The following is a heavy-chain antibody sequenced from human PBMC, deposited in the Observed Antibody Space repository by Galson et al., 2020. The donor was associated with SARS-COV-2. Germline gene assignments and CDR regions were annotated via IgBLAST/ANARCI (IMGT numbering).Heavy chain of an antibody. V-gene: IGHV4-31*03. CDR1: GGSISSGGYY. CDR3: ARNGRDCSGGICYGAEYFQH. CDR2: IYYSGST. Sequence: ASETLSLTCTVSGGSISSGGYYWSWIRQHPGKGLEWIGYIYYSGSTYYNPSLKSRVTISVDTSKNQFSLKLSSVTAEDTAVYYCARNGRDCSGGICYGAEYFQHWGQGTLVTVSS. D-gene: IGHD2-15*01. J-gene: IGHJ1*01.